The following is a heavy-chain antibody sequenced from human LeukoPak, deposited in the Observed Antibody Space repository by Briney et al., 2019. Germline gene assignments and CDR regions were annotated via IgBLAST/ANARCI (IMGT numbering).Heavy chain of an antibody. V-gene: IGHV4-38-2*02. CDR3: ARVLGVKGHFDI. CDR1: GYSISSGYY. Sequence: SETLSLTCTVSGYSISSGYYWGFLRQPPGKGLEWIGSIFQSGSTSYNPSLKSRVTMSLDTSENQFSLKLNFVTAADTAVYYCARVLGVKGHFDIWGQGTMVTVSS. J-gene: IGHJ3*02. CDR2: IFQSGST. D-gene: IGHD3-10*01.